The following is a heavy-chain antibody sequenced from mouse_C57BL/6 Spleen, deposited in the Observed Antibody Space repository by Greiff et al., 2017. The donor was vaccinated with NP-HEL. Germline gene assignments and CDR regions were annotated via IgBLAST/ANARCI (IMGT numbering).Heavy chain of an antibody. CDR3: ARHEASSGYFYYAMDY. V-gene: IGHV1-62-2*01. J-gene: IGHJ4*01. Sequence: VQLQQSGAELVKPGASVKLSCKASGYTFTEYTIHWVKQRSGQGLEWIGWIYPGSGSIKYNEKFKDKATLTADKSSSTVYMELSRLTSEVSAVYFCARHEASSGYFYYAMDYWGQGTSVTVSS. CDR1: GYTFTEYT. D-gene: IGHD3-2*02. CDR2: IYPGSGSI.